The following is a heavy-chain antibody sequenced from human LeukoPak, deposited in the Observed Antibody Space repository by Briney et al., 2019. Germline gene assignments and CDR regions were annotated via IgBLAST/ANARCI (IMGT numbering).Heavy chain of an antibody. CDR3: AKAPTANWDYYYGMDV. Sequence: GGSLRLSCAASGFTFTNYAMSWVRQAPGKGLEWVSGISGSGGSTYYADSVKGRLTISRDNSKNTLYLQMNSLRAEDTAVYYCAKAPTANWDYYYGMDVWGQGTTVTVSS. D-gene: IGHD7-27*01. J-gene: IGHJ6*01. CDR1: GFTFTNYA. CDR2: ISGSGGST. V-gene: IGHV3-23*01.